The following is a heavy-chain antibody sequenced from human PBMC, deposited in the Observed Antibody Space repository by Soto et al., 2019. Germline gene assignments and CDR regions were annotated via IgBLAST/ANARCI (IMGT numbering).Heavy chain of an antibody. CDR2: IYWHDDK. V-gene: IGHV2-5*01. D-gene: IGHD3-22*01. Sequence: GSTPVNPTQTLTPTCTGSGVSLSTRGVGVGWIGQPPGKAVEWLALIYWHDDKRYSPSLKSRLTIPKDTSKNQVVLTMTNMDPVDTATYFCAHNGVRYYSDSSGPFAYWGQGTLDTVSP. CDR3: AHNGVRYYSDSSGPFAY. CDR1: GVSLSTRGVG. J-gene: IGHJ4*02.